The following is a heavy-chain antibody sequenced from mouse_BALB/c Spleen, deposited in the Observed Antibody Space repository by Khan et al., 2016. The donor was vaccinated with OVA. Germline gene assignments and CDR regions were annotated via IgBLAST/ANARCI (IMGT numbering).Heavy chain of an antibody. J-gene: IGHJ2*01. V-gene: IGHV1-7*01. CDR1: GYTFTTYW. Sequence: VQLQQSGAELAKPGASVKMSCKASGYTFTTYWMHWVKQRPGQGLEWIGYINPTSGYTDYKEKFKDRAKLSADKSSSTAYMKLSSLTSEDSAVYYWTRERIDYWGQGTTLTVSS. CDR2: INPTSGYT. CDR3: TRERIDY.